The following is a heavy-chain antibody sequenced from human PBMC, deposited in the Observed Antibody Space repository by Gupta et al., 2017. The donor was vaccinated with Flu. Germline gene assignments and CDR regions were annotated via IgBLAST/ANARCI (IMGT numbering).Heavy chain of an antibody. CDR2: INGDGSSI. Sequence: EVQLVESGGDLVQPGGSLRRSCAASGFSFRSYWIHWVRQAPGKGLEWVSRINGDGSSINYADSVKGRFTTSRDNDKNTLYLQMNSLRAEDTAVYYCSRLNEADDLWGHGTLVTVSS. CDR3: SRLNEADDL. V-gene: IGHV3-74*01. J-gene: IGHJ5*02. D-gene: IGHD6-13*01. CDR1: GFSFRSYW.